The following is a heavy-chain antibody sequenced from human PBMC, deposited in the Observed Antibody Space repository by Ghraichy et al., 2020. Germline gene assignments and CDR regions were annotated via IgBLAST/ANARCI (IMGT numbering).Heavy chain of an antibody. D-gene: IGHD3-22*01. Sequence: GGSLRLSCAASGFTFSNYEMNWVRQAPGKGLEWVSYISSSGSTIYYADSVRGRFTISRDNAKNSLYLQMNSLRAEDTAVYYCARATYYYDSSGYYVWYFDLWGRGTLVTVSS. CDR3: ARATYYYDSSGYYVWYFDL. CDR2: ISSSGSTI. J-gene: IGHJ2*01. V-gene: IGHV3-48*03. CDR1: GFTFSNYE.